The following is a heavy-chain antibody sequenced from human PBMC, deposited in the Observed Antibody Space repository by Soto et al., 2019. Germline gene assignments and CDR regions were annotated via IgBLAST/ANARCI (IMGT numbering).Heavy chain of an antibody. Sequence: QVQLQESGPGLVKPSQTLSLTCTVSGGSISSGGYYWSWIRQHPGKGLEWIGYIYYSGSTYYNPSLKSRVTISVDTSKNQFSLKLSSVTAAVTAVYYCARVLLWFGEYDAFDIWGQGTMVTVSS. V-gene: IGHV4-31*03. CDR1: GGSISSGGYY. J-gene: IGHJ3*02. CDR2: IYYSGST. CDR3: ARVLLWFGEYDAFDI. D-gene: IGHD3-10*01.